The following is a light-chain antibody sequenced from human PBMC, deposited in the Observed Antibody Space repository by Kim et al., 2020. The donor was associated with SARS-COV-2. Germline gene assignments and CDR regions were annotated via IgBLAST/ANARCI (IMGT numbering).Light chain of an antibody. CDR3: QQSYITPFT. CDR1: LGISSH. Sequence: ASVGDTVTITCLTTLGISSHLNWYQQKPGRAPKLLVSAASTLQGGVPSRFSGSGSETDFTLTISSLQPDDFATYFCQQSYITPFTFGPGTKVDIK. J-gene: IGKJ3*01. CDR2: AAS. V-gene: IGKV1-39*01.